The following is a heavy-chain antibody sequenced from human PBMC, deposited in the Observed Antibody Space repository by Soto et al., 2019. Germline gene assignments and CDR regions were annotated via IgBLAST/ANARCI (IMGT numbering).Heavy chain of an antibody. CDR1: GFTVTKTY. CDR2: IYGGGTT. D-gene: IGHD3-10*01. V-gene: IGHV3-66*01. Sequence: EVQVVESGGGLVQPGGSLRLSCAASGFTVTKTYMSWVRQAPGKGLEWVSVIYGGGTTYHADSVKGRFSTSRDSSKNTLYLQMNSLRAEDTAVYYCARGGSSGIYYAHWNFDLWGRGTLVTVSS. J-gene: IGHJ2*01. CDR3: ARGGSSGIYYAHWNFDL.